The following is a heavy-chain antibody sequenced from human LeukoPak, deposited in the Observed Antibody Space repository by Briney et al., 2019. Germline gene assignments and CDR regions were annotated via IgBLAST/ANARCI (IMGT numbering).Heavy chain of an antibody. CDR1: GGSISSSSYY. CDR2: IYYSGST. D-gene: IGHD3-22*01. V-gene: IGHV4-39*07. J-gene: IGHJ4*02. Sequence: SETLSLTCTVSGGSISSSSYYWGWIRQPPGKGLEWIGSIYYSGSTYYNPSLKSRVTISVDTSKNQFSLKLSSVTAADTAVYYCAREHSSGYYHFDYWGQGTLVTVSS. CDR3: AREHSSGYYHFDY.